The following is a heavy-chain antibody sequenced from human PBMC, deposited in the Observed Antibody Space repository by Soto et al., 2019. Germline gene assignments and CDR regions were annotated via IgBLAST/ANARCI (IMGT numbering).Heavy chain of an antibody. CDR2: IYYSGST. V-gene: IGHV4-59*08. Sequence: PSETLSLTCTVSGGSISSYYWSWIRQPPGKGLEWIGYIYYSGSTNYNPSLKSRVTISVDSSKNQFSLKLSSVTAADTAVYYCARQYYSNYCDYWGQGTLVTVSS. CDR3: ARQYYSNYCDY. CDR1: GGSISSYY. J-gene: IGHJ4*02. D-gene: IGHD4-4*01.